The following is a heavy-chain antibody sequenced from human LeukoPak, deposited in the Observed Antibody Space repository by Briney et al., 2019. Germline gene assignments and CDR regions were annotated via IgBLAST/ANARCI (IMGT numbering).Heavy chain of an antibody. CDR1: GGSISSGGYS. CDR2: IYHSGST. Sequence: PSETLSLTCAVSGGSISSGGYSWSWIRQPPGKGLEWIGYIYHSGSTYYNSSLKSRVTISVDRSKNQFSLKLSSVTAADTAVYYCARDITTGANYWGQGTLVTVSS. V-gene: IGHV4-30-2*01. D-gene: IGHD1-1*01. CDR3: ARDITTGANY. J-gene: IGHJ4*02.